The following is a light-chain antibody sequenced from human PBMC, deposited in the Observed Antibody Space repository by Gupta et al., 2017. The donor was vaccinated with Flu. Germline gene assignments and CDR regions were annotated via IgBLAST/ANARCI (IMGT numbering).Light chain of an antibody. CDR3: QQFNGYPPT. Sequence: PSFLSASVGDRVTITCRASQGISSYLGWYQQKPGKAPKLLISAASTLQSGVPSRFSGRGSGTEFTLTIRSLQPEDFATYYCQQFNGYPPTFGGGTRLDIQ. J-gene: IGKJ4*01. CDR1: QGISSY. V-gene: IGKV1-9*01. CDR2: AAS.